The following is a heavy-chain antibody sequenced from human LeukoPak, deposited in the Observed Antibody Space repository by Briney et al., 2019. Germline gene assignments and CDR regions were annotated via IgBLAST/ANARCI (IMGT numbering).Heavy chain of an antibody. CDR3: AREGDFWSGYYWYFDY. D-gene: IGHD3-3*01. CDR1: GFTFSNAW. V-gene: IGHV3-21*01. Sequence: PGGSLRPSCAASGFTFSNAWMNWVRQAPGKGLEWVSSISSSSSYIYYADSVKGRFTISRDNAKSSLYLQMNSLRAEDTAVYYCAREGDFWSGYYWYFDYWGQGTLVTVSS. J-gene: IGHJ4*02. CDR2: ISSSSSYI.